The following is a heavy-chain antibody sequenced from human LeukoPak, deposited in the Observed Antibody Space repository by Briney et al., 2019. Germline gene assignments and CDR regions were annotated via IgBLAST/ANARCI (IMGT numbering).Heavy chain of an antibody. CDR1: GGSISSGGYS. CDR2: IYHSGST. Sequence: PSETLSLTCAVSGGSISSGGYSWSWIRQPPGKGPEWIGYIYHSGSTYYNPSLKSRVTISVDRSKNQFSLKLSSVTAADTAVYYCARGFAGATVTTFDYWGQGTLVTVSS. V-gene: IGHV4-30-2*01. D-gene: IGHD4-17*01. J-gene: IGHJ4*02. CDR3: ARGFAGATVTTFDY.